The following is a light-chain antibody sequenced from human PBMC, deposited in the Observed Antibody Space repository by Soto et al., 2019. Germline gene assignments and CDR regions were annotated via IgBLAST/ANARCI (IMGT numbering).Light chain of an antibody. V-gene: IGLV2-14*01. CDR1: SSDVGYYDY. CDR2: EVT. J-gene: IGLJ3*02. Sequence: QSALTQPASVAGSPGQSITISCTGTSSDVGYYDYVSWYQHHPGKAPKLMIYEVTYRPSGVSNRFSGSKSGNTASLTISGLQAEDEADYHCSSYRSGNIMVFGGGTKVDRP. CDR3: SSYRSGNIMV.